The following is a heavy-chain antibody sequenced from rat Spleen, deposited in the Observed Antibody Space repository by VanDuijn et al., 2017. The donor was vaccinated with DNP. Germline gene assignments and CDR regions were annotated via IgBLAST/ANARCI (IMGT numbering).Heavy chain of an antibody. CDR3: ATETYSGLDY. D-gene: IGHD1-11*01. Sequence: EVQLVESGGGLVQPGRSLKLSCVASGFTFSNYGMHWIRQAPTKGLEWVTSISPNGRNTNCRDSVKGRLTISRNNAQSTLYLQMDSLRSEDTATYYCATETYSGLDYWGQGVMVTVSS. CDR1: GFTFSNYG. J-gene: IGHJ2*01. V-gene: IGHV5-19*01. CDR2: ISPNGRNT.